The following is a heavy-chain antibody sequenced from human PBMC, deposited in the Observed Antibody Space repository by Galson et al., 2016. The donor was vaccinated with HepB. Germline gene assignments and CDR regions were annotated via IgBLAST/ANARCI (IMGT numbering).Heavy chain of an antibody. Sequence: GRFTISRDNSNNMLFLQMDSLRPDDTAVYYCAKRHEFCPPVGCSVDYWGQGTLVSVSS. V-gene: IGHV3-30*02. J-gene: IGHJ4*02. CDR3: AKRHEFCPPVGCSVDY. D-gene: IGHD3-10*02.